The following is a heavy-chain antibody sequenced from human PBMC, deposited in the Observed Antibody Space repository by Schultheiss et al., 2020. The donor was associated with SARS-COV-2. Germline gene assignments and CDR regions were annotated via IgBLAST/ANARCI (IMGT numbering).Heavy chain of an antibody. Sequence: SETLSLTCAVYGGSFSGYYWTWIRQPPGKGLEWIGEINHSGSTNYNPSLKSRVTISVDKSKNQFSLKLSSVTAADTAVYYCARDLRYCSSTSCYYSCGMDVWGQGTTVTVSS. CDR1: GGSFSGYY. CDR3: ARDLRYCSSTSCYYSCGMDV. CDR2: INHSGST. J-gene: IGHJ6*02. V-gene: IGHV4-34*01. D-gene: IGHD2-2*01.